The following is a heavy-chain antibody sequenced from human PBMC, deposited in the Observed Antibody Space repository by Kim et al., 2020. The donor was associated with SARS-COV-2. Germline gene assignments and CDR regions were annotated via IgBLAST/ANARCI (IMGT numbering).Heavy chain of an antibody. Sequence: GGSLRLSCAASGFTFSSYSMNWVRQAPGKGLEWVSSISSSSSYIYYADSVKGRFTISRDNAKNSLYLQMNSLRAEDTAVYYCARVIQLYDSSGYYIPPYFDIWGQGTMVTVSS. J-gene: IGHJ3*02. V-gene: IGHV3-21*01. CDR2: ISSSSSYI. CDR1: GFTFSSYS. D-gene: IGHD3-22*01. CDR3: ARVIQLYDSSGYYIPPYFDI.